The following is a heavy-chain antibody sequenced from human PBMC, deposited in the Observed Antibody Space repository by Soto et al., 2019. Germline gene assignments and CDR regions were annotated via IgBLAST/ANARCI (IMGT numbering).Heavy chain of an antibody. J-gene: IGHJ5*02. CDR1: GCTFSSYA. CDR2: SIPIFGTA. V-gene: IGHV1-69*13. CDR3: ARDRNGTHRGWFDP. D-gene: IGHD1-1*01. Sequence: SVKVSCKASGCTFSSYAISWVRRAPGQGLEWMGGSIPIFGTANYAQKFQGRVTITADESTSTAYMELSSLRSEDTAVYYCARDRNGTHRGWFDPCPQRTLVTXS.